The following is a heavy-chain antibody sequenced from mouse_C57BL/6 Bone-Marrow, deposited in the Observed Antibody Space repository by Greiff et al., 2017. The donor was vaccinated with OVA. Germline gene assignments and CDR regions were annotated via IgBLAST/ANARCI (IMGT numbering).Heavy chain of an antibody. V-gene: IGHV3-6*01. J-gene: IGHJ2*01. D-gene: IGHD2-5*01. CDR2: ISYDGSN. Sequence: EVQLVESGPGLVKPSQSLSLTCSVTGYSITSGYYWNWIRQFPGNKLEWMGYISYDGSNNYNPSLKNRISITRDTSKNQFFLKLNSVTTEDTATYYCASFSNFLFDYWGQGTTLTVSS. CDR1: GYSITSGYY. CDR3: ASFSNFLFDY.